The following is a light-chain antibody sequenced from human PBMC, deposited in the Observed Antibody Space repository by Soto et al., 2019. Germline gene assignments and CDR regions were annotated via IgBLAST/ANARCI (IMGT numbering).Light chain of an antibody. V-gene: IGKV1-5*03. CDR3: QPYDSLVT. CDR2: KAS. J-gene: IGKJ3*01. Sequence: DIQMTQSPSTLSASVGDRVTITCRASQSICGWLAWYQQKPWKAPKLLIYKASSLESGVPTRLSGSGSGTEFTLTISRLQPDDFATYYCQPYDSLVTFGPGTKVDIK. CDR1: QSICGW.